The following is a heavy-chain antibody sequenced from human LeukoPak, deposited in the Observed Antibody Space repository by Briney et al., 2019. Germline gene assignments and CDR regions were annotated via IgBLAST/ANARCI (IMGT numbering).Heavy chain of an antibody. J-gene: IGHJ4*02. CDR3: AREGLVGATKIDY. D-gene: IGHD1-26*01. CDR1: GGSISSYY. CDR2: IYYSGST. V-gene: IGHV4-59*12. Sequence: SETLSLTCTVSGGSISSYYWSWIRQPPGKGLEWIGYIYYSGSTNYNPSLKSRVTISVDTSKNQFSLKLSSVTAADTAVYYCAREGLVGATKIDYWGQGTLVTVSS.